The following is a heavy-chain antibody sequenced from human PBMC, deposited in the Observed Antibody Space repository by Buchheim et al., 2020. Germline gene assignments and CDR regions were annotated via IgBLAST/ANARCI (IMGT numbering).Heavy chain of an antibody. V-gene: IGHV4-31*03. CDR2: IYYSGST. J-gene: IGHJ6*02. CDR3: ARISYYYDSSGYYDGYYYGMDV. CDR1: GGSISSGGYY. Sequence: QVQLQESGPGLVKPSQTLSLTCTVSGGSISSGGYYWSWIRQHPGKGLEWIGYIYYSGSTYYNPSLKSRVTISVDTSKNQFPLKLSSVTAADTAVYYCARISYYYDSSGYYDGYYYGMDVWGQGTT. D-gene: IGHD3-22*01.